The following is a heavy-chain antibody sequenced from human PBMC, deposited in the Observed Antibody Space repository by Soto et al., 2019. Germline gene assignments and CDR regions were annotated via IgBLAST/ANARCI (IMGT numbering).Heavy chain of an antibody. CDR2: IYATGAT. CDR1: GASISGFY. V-gene: IGHV4-4*07. D-gene: IGHD1-1*01. J-gene: IGHJ5*02. CDR3: VRDGTKTLRDWFDP. Sequence: SETLSLTCTVSGASISGFYWSWIRKSAGKGLEWIGRIYATGATDYNPSLKSRVMMSVDTSKKQFSLKLRSVTAADTAVYYCVRDGTKTLRDWFDPWGQGISVTV.